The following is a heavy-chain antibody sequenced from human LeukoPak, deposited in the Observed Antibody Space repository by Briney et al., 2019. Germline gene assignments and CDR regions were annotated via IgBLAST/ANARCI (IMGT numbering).Heavy chain of an antibody. V-gene: IGHV1-46*01. J-gene: IGHJ4*02. CDR2: INPSGGST. CDR3: ARGMATIRSFDY. Sequence: GASVKVSCKASGYTFTSYYMHWVRQAPGQGLEWMGIINPSGGSTSYAQKFQGRVTMTRDTSTSAVYMELSSLRPEDTAVYYCARGMATIRSFDYWGQGTLVTVSS. CDR1: GYTFTSYY. D-gene: IGHD5-24*01.